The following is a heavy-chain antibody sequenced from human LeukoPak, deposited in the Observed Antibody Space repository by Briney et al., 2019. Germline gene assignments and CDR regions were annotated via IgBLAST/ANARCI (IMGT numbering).Heavy chain of an antibody. CDR2: INSDGSWT. V-gene: IGHV3-74*01. D-gene: IGHD2/OR15-2a*01. Sequence: GGSLRLSCAASGNYWMHWVRQAPGKGLVWVSHINSDGSWTSYADSVKGRFTISKDNAKNTVYLQMNSLRAGDTAVYYCVSFYETYWGRGTLVTVSS. CDR1: GNYW. CDR3: VSFYETY. J-gene: IGHJ4*02.